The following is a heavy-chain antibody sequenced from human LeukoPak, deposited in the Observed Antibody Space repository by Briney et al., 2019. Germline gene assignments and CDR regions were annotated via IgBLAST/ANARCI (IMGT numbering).Heavy chain of an antibody. CDR2: IRSESRSI. CDR3: AKDMSGTYFSAFDI. V-gene: IGHV3-9*01. Sequence: GESLRLSCVASGFTFDYYAMHWVRHAPGKGLEWVSGIRSESRSIVYAASLKGRFTISRDNARNSLYLQMKSLRTEDTALYYCAKDMSGTYFSAFDIWGPGSLVTVSS. CDR1: GFTFDYYA. J-gene: IGHJ3*02. D-gene: IGHD1-26*01.